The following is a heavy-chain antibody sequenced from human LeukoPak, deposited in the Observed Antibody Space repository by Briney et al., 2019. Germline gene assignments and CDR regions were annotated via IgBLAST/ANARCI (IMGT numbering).Heavy chain of an antibody. Sequence: GASVKVSCKASGYTFTSYGISWVRQAPGQGLEWMGWISAYNGNTNYAQKLQGRVTMTTDTSTSTAYMELRSLRSDDTAVYYCARDVLYSSSWYARYSSRWYSFDYWGQGTLVTVSS. V-gene: IGHV1-18*01. J-gene: IGHJ4*02. CDR1: GYTFTSYG. CDR2: ISAYNGNT. D-gene: IGHD6-13*01. CDR3: ARDVLYSSSWYARYSSRWYSFDY.